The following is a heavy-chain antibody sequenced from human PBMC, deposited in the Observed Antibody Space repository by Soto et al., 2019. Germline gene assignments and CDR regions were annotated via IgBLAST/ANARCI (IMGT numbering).Heavy chain of an antibody. CDR2: INPNSGGT. CDR1: GYTFSGYY. Sequence: SVKVSCKASGYTFSGYYMHWVRQAAGQGREWMGWINPNSGGTNYAQKFQGRVTMTRDTSISTAYMELSRLRSDDTAVYYCARDYCSSTSCYKDYYYGMDVWGQGTTVTVSS. CDR3: ARDYCSSTSCYKDYYYGMDV. J-gene: IGHJ6*02. D-gene: IGHD2-2*02. V-gene: IGHV1-2*02.